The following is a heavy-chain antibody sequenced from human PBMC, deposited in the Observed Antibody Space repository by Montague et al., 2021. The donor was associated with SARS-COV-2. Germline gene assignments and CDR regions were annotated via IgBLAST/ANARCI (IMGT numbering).Heavy chain of an antibody. J-gene: IGHJ4*02. Sequence: PALVKPTQTLTLTCTFSGFSLSTSGMCVSWIRQPPGKALEWHALIDWDDDKYYSTSLKTRLTISKDTSKNQVVLTMTNMDPVDTATYYCARIRDYDILTGSYSGFDYWGQGTLVTVSS. CDR1: GFSLSTSGMC. D-gene: IGHD3-9*01. V-gene: IGHV2-70*01. CDR3: ARIRDYDILTGSYSGFDY. CDR2: IDWDDDK.